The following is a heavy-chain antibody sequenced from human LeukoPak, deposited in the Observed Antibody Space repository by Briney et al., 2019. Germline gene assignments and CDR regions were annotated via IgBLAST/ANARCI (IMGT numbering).Heavy chain of an antibody. V-gene: IGHV3-48*03. CDR1: EFTFSSYE. CDR3: ARGGDIVAGPWYFDL. J-gene: IGHJ2*01. Sequence: GGSLRLSCAASEFTFSSYEMNWVRQAPGQGLEWVSYISSSGSTIYYADSVKGRFTISRDNAKISLYLQMNSLRAEDTAVYYCARGGDIVAGPWYFDLWGRGTLVTVSS. CDR2: ISSSGSTI. D-gene: IGHD5-12*01.